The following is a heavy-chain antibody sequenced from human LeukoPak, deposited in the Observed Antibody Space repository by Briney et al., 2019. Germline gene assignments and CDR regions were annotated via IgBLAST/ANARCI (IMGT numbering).Heavy chain of an antibody. CDR1: GFTVSSNY. D-gene: IGHD5-18*01. V-gene: IGHV3-7*01. Sequence: GGSLRLSCAASGFTVSSNYMSWVRQAPGKGLEWVAHIKQDRSEKYYVDSVKGRFTIARDNAKNSLYLQMNSLRAEDTAVYYCARDPSRGYNYGYGDYWGQGTLVIVSS. CDR2: IKQDRSEK. J-gene: IGHJ4*02. CDR3: ARDPSRGYNYGYGDY.